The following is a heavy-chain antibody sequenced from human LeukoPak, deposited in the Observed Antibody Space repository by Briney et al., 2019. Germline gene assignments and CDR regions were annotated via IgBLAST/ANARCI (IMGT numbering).Heavy chain of an antibody. J-gene: IGHJ4*02. CDR1: GFTFRSHS. D-gene: IGHD2-21*01. Sequence: GGSLRLSCAASGFTFRSHSLDWVRQAPGKGLEWVSSITGSGSIQYADSVKGRFTISIDNAKNSLYLQMNSLRAEDTAVYYCVRDVIHSYFDIWGQGILVTVSS. V-gene: IGHV3-21*01. CDR2: ITGSGSI. CDR3: VRDVIHSYFDI.